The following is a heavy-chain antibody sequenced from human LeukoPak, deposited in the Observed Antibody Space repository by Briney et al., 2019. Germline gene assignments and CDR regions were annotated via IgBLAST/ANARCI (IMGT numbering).Heavy chain of an antibody. Sequence: PGGSLRLSCAASGFTFSNYALHWVRQAPGKGLESVSAISSNGGTTYYADSVKGRFTISRDNSKNTLYLEMGSLRAEDMAIYYCARIPGYCSGDSCYYYFDYWGQGTLVTVSS. CDR1: GFTFSNYA. J-gene: IGHJ4*02. V-gene: IGHV3-64*02. CDR3: ARIPGYCSGDSCYYYFDY. CDR2: ISSNGGTT. D-gene: IGHD2-15*01.